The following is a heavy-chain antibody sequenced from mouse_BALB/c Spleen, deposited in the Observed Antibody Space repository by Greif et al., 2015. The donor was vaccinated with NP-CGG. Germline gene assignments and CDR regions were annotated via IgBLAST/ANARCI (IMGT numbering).Heavy chain of an antibody. V-gene: IGHV1S22*01. CDR3: NYGNYGLDY. Sequence: LQQSGYELVRPGASVKLSCKASGYTFTSYWMHWVKQRPGQGLEWIGNIYPGSGSTNYDEKFKSKATLTVDTSSSTAYMQLSSLTSEDSAVYDCNYGNYGLDYWGQGTSLTVSS. CDR1: GYTFTSYW. CDR2: IYPGSGST. D-gene: IGHD2-1*01. J-gene: IGHJ2*02.